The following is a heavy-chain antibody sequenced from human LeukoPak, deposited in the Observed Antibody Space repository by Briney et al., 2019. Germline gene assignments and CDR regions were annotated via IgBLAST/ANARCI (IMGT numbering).Heavy chain of an antibody. V-gene: IGHV3-30-3*01. D-gene: IGHD5-18*01. CDR3: ARGHTAMAPTDYYYGMDV. CDR1: GFTFSSYA. Sequence: GGSLRLSCAASGFTFSSYAMHWVRQAPGKGLEWVAVISYDGSNKCYADSVKGRFTISRDNSKNTLYLQMNSLRAEDTAVYYCARGHTAMAPTDYYYGMDVWGQGTTVTVSS. J-gene: IGHJ6*02. CDR2: ISYDGSNK.